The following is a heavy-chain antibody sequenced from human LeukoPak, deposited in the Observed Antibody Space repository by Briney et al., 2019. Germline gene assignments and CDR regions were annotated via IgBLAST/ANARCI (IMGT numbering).Heavy chain of an antibody. V-gene: IGHV1-2*02. J-gene: IGHJ4*02. D-gene: IGHD3-22*01. Sequence: ASVKVSCKASGYTFTGYYMHWVRQAPGQGLEWMGWINPNSGGTNYAQKLQGRVTMTTDTSTSTAYMELRSLRSDDTAVYYCARDPEDDSSGYYGGNYFDYWGQGTLVTVSS. CDR1: GYTFTGYY. CDR3: ARDPEDDSSGYYGGNYFDY. CDR2: INPNSGGT.